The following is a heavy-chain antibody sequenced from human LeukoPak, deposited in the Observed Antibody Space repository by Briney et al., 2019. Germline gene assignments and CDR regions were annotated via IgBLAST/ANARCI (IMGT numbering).Heavy chain of an antibody. CDR2: ISSGGSTI. Sequence: GGSLRLSCAASGFTFSDYYMSWIRQAPGKGLEWVSYISSGGSTIYYADSVKGRFTISRDNAKNSLYLQMNSLRAEDTAVYYRARSGYSSGWYWVDYWGQGTLVTVSS. J-gene: IGHJ4*02. V-gene: IGHV3-11*01. D-gene: IGHD6-19*01. CDR1: GFTFSDYY. CDR3: ARSGYSSGWYWVDY.